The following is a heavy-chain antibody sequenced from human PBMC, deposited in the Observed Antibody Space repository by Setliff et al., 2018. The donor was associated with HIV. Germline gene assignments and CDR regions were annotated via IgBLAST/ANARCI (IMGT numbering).Heavy chain of an antibody. CDR3: ARDWRSGYDLNFDY. J-gene: IGHJ4*02. D-gene: IGHD5-12*01. CDR2: IGGSGT. CDR1: GLILSEYT. Sequence: PGGSLRLSCAGSGLILSEYTISWVRQTPGKGLEWVSAIGGSGTYYADSVKGRFTISRDNTKNSLYLQMNSLRAEDTAVYYCARDWRSGYDLNFDYWGQGTLVTVSS. V-gene: IGHV3-11*04.